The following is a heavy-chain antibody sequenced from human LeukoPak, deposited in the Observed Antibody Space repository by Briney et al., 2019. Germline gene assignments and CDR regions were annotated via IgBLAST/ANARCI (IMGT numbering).Heavy chain of an antibody. CDR3: AREAIEGYDYVWGSYRPPLGYFDY. CDR1: GFTFSSYA. CDR2: ISSNGGST. J-gene: IGHJ4*02. D-gene: IGHD3-16*02. V-gene: IGHV3-64*01. Sequence: GGSLRLSCAASGFTFSSYAMHWVRQAPGKGLEYVSAISSNGGSTYYANSVKGRFTISRDNSKNTLYLQMGSLRAEDMAVYYCAREAIEGYDYVWGSYRPPLGYFDYWGQGTLVTVSS.